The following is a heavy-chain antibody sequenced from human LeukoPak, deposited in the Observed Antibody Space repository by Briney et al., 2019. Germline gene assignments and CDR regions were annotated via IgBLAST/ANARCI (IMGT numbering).Heavy chain of an antibody. CDR1: GFTFSSYA. J-gene: IGHJ6*02. Sequence: GGSLRLSCAASGFTFSSYAMSWVRQAPGRGLEWVSAISGSGGSTYYADSVKGRFTISRDNSKNTLYLQMNSLRAEDTAVYYCAKAIDYGDYRADYGMDVWGQGTTVTVSS. V-gene: IGHV3-23*01. CDR2: ISGSGGST. D-gene: IGHD4-17*01. CDR3: AKAIDYGDYRADYGMDV.